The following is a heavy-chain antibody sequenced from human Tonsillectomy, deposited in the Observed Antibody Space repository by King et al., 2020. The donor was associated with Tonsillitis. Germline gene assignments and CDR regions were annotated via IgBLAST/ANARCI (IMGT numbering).Heavy chain of an antibody. J-gene: IGHJ5*02. CDR1: GGSISSYY. CDR3: ARAMSYYDSSGYYTGWFDP. CDR2: IYYSGST. V-gene: IGHV4-59*01. D-gene: IGHD3-22*01. Sequence: VQLQESGPGLVKPSETLSLTCTVSGGSISSYYWSWIRQPPGKGLAWIGYIYYSGSTKYNPSLKSRVTISVDTSKNQFSLKLISVTAADTAVYYCARAMSYYDSSGYYTGWFDPWGQGTLVTVSS.